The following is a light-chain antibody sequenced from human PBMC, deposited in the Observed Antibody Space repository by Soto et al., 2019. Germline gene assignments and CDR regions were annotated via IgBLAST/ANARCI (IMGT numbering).Light chain of an antibody. CDR3: CSYTSSTNYV. Sequence: QSALTQPASVSGSPGQSITISCTGTTSDVSIYNYVSWYQQHPGKAPKLMIYGVSNRPSGVSNRFSGAKSGHTASLTISGLQVADEADYYCCSYTSSTNYVFGPGTKLTVL. CDR2: GVS. CDR1: TSDVSIYNY. V-gene: IGLV2-14*01. J-gene: IGLJ1*01.